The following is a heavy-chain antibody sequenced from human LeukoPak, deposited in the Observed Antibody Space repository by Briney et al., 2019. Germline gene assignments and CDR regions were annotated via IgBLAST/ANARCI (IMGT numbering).Heavy chain of an antibody. CDR2: IYYSGST. CDR3: ARDYGDYAAFDI. J-gene: IGHJ3*02. Sequence: KASETPSLTCTVSGVSISSGGYYWRWIRQHPGKGLEWIGYIYYSGSTYYNPSLKSRVTISVDTSKNQFSLKLSSVTAADTAVYYCARDYGDYAAFDIWGQGTMVTVSS. CDR1: GVSISSGGYY. V-gene: IGHV4-31*03. D-gene: IGHD4-17*01.